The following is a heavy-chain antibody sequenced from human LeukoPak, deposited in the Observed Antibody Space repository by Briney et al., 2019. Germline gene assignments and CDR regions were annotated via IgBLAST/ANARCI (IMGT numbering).Heavy chain of an antibody. CDR2: INLSDDNT. CDR3: ARASSPRVVVPAATDY. Sequence: ASVKVSCKASGYTFTSYYMHWVRQAPGQGLEWMGVINLSDDNTRYAQKFQGRVTMTRDTSTSTVYMELSSLRSEDTAVYYCARASSPRVVVPAATDYWGQGTLVTVSS. J-gene: IGHJ4*02. V-gene: IGHV1-46*01. D-gene: IGHD2-2*01. CDR1: GYTFTSYY.